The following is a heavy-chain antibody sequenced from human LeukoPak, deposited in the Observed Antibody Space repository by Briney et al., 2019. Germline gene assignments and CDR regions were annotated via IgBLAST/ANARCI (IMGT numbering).Heavy chain of an antibody. D-gene: IGHD3-9*01. CDR3: ARADDILTGFLEYYYGMDV. V-gene: IGHV3-21*01. J-gene: IGHJ6*02. CDR1: RFTFSSYS. CDR2: ISSSSSYI. Sequence: GGSLRLSCAASRFTFSSYSMNWVRQAPGKGLEWVSSISSSSSYIYYADSVKGRFTISRDNAKNSLYLQMNSLRAEDTAVYYCARADDILTGFLEYYYGMDVWGQGTTVTVSS.